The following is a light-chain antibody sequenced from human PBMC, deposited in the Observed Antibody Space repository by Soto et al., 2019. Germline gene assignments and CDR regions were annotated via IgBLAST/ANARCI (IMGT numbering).Light chain of an antibody. J-gene: IGKJ3*01. Sequence: DIQMTQSPSSLSASVGDRVTITCRASQAISNYLDWYQQRPGEVPKLLIYAASTLHSWVPSRFSGSGSGTYFTLTISSLQPEDAATYFCQKCNSSPPFTFGPGTKVDL. CDR2: AAS. CDR1: QAISNY. V-gene: IGKV1-27*01. CDR3: QKCNSSPPFT.